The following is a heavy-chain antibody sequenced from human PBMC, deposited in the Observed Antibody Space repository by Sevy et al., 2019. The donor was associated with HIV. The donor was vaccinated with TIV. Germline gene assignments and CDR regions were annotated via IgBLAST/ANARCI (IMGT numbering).Heavy chain of an antibody. J-gene: IGHJ2*01. CDR2: INSDGSSA. D-gene: IGHD3-10*01. V-gene: IGHV3-74*01. Sequence: GWSLRLSCAASGFTFSSYWMHWVRQAPGKGLVWVSRINSDGSSANYADSVKGRFTISRDNAKNTLYLQMNSLRAEDTAVYYCARAIRNRGVISSGYFDLWGRGTLVTVSS. CDR1: GFTFSSYW. CDR3: ARAIRNRGVISSGYFDL.